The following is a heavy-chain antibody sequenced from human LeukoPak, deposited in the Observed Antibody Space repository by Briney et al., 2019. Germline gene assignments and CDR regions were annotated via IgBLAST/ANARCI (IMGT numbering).Heavy chain of an antibody. CDR1: GFTFSSYA. Sequence: GGSLRLSCVASGFTFSSYAMSWVRRTPGKGLEWVSSITGSGDTTHYADSVKGRFTIPRDTSMNTLFLQLSNLRVEDTAVYFCARDQGRDYAPLGSATQVHWGQGTLVAVSS. CDR3: ARDQGRDYAPLGSATQVH. J-gene: IGHJ4*02. V-gene: IGHV3-23*01. D-gene: IGHD4/OR15-4a*01. CDR2: ITGSGDTT.